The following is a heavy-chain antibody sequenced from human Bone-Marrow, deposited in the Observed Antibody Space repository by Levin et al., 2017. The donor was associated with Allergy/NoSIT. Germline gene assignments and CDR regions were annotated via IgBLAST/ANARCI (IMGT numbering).Heavy chain of an antibody. CDR2: IYPGDSDT. J-gene: IGHJ4*02. CDR1: GYSFTSYW. D-gene: IGHD2-21*01. Sequence: GESLKISCKGSGYSFTSYWIGWVRQMPGKGLEWMGIIYPGDSDTRYSPSFQGQVTISADKSISTAYLQWSSLKASDTAMYYCARHYHPGDTAYYFDYWGQGTLVTVSS. CDR3: ARHYHPGDTAYYFDY. V-gene: IGHV5-51*01.